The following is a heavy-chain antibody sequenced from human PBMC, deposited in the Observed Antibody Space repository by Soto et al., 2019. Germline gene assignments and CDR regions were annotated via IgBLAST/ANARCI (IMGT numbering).Heavy chain of an antibody. Sequence: QVQLQESGPELVKPSETLSLTCTVSGASITSYYWSWIRQPAGKGLEWIGRIYTSGSTNYNPSLKSRVIMSVDTSKSQLSLKLSSVTAADTAVYYCARERYNWNYVDYWGQGTLVTVSS. CDR2: IYTSGST. CDR3: ARERYNWNYVDY. CDR1: GASITSYY. V-gene: IGHV4-4*07. D-gene: IGHD1-20*01. J-gene: IGHJ4*02.